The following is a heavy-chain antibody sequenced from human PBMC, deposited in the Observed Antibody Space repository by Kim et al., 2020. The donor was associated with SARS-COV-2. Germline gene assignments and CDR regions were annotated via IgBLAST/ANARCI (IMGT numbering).Heavy chain of an antibody. V-gene: IGHV4-28*01. CDR3: ARSSRSDIFYGLDL. D-gene: IGHD3-9*01. Sequence: SETLSLTCAVSGHSISRSDWWGWIRQPPGKGLEWIGHIYYSGSTYYNPSLKSRVTMSVDTSENQFSLKLSSVTAVDTAVYYCARSSRSDIFYGLDLWGQGTTVTVSS. CDR1: GHSISRSDW. CDR2: IYYSGST. J-gene: IGHJ6*02.